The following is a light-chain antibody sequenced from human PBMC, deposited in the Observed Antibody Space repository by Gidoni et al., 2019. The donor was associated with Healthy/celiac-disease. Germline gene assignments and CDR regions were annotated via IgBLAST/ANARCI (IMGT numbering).Light chain of an antibody. V-gene: IGLV3-1*01. CDR2: QDS. J-gene: IGLJ2*01. Sequence: SYELTQPPSVSLPPGQTASITCSGDKLGDKYACWYQQKPGQSPVLVIYQDSKRPSGIPERFSGSNSGNTATLTISGTQAMDEADYYCQAWDSSTAVFGGGTKLTVL. CDR3: QAWDSSTAV. CDR1: KLGDKY.